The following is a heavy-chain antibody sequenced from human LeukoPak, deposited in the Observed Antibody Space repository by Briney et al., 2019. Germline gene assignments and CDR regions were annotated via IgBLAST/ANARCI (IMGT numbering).Heavy chain of an antibody. Sequence: GASVKVSCKASGYTFNTYNINWVRQAPGQGLEWMGWISTYNDSTNYAQKFQGRVTMTTDTSTSTAYMELRSLRSDDTAVYYCARDRATMVRGVIGWFDPWGQGTLGTASS. CDR3: ARDRATMVRGVIGWFDP. V-gene: IGHV1-18*01. CDR2: ISTYNDST. D-gene: IGHD3-10*01. J-gene: IGHJ5*02. CDR1: GYTFNTYN.